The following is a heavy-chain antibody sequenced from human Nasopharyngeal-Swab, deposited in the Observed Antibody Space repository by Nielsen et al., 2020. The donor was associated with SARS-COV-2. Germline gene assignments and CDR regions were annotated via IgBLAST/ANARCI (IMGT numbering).Heavy chain of an antibody. J-gene: IGHJ4*02. Sequence: ASVKVSCKCSGYNFNRNDINWVRQAPGQGLEWMGWMNPKSGEVGYEQKFQGRVTMTRNTATATVYMELSGLRHEDTAVYYCARGRREIWSSGNDYGSGSFDNWGQGTLVTVSS. CDR1: GYNFNRND. CDR2: MNPKSGEV. V-gene: IGHV1-8*01. D-gene: IGHD3-10*01. CDR3: ARGRREIWSSGNDYGSGSFDN.